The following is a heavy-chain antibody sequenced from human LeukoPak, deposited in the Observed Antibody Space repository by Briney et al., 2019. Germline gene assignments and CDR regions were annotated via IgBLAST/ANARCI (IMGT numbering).Heavy chain of an antibody. CDR2: IYPGDSDT. CDR3: AREGYDILTGLDRLKYGMDV. J-gene: IGHJ6*02. V-gene: IGHV5-51*01. CDR1: GYSFTSYW. Sequence: GESLKISCKGSGYSFTSYWIGWVRQMPGKGLEWMGIIYPGDSDTRYSPSFQGQVTISADKSISTAYLQWSSLKASDTAMYYCAREGYDILTGLDRLKYGMDVWGQGTTVTVSS. D-gene: IGHD3-9*01.